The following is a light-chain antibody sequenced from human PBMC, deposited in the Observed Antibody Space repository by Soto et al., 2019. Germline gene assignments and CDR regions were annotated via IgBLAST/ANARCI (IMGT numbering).Light chain of an antibody. V-gene: IGKV3-15*01. CDR1: QSVRSN. J-gene: IGKJ1*01. CDR3: QQSTNWPRT. Sequence: EIVMTQSPATLSVSPGERATLSCRASQSVRSNLAWYQQKPGQAPRLLIYDASTRATGVPARFSGSGSGTEFTLTISSLQSEDVAVYYCQQSTNWPRTFGQGTKVEIK. CDR2: DAS.